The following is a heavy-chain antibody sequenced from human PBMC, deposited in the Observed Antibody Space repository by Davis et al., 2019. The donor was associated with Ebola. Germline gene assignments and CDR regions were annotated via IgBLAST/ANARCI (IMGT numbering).Heavy chain of an antibody. CDR3: ARDRPAAIRSVNWFDP. V-gene: IGHV1-2*02. D-gene: IGHD2-2*02. J-gene: IGHJ5*02. CDR2: INPNSGGT. CDR1: GDTFTGYY. Sequence: ASVKVSCKASGDTFTGYYMHWVRQAPGQGLEWMGWINPNSGGTNYAQKFQGRVTRTRDTSISTAYMGLSRLRSDDTAVYYCARDRPAAIRSVNWFDPWGQGTLVTVSS.